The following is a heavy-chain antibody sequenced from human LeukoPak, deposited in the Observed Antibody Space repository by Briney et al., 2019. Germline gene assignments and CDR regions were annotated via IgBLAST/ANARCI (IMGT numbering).Heavy chain of an antibody. D-gene: IGHD3-22*01. J-gene: IGHJ5*02. CDR2: ISSSSSYI. Sequence: GGSLRLSCAASGFTFSSYSMNWVRQAPGKGLEWVSSISSSSSYIYYADSVKGRFTISRDNAKNSLYLQMKSLRAEDTAVDYCARARSGYYPWGFDPWGQGTLVTVSS. V-gene: IGHV3-21*01. CDR3: ARARSGYYPWGFDP. CDR1: GFTFSSYS.